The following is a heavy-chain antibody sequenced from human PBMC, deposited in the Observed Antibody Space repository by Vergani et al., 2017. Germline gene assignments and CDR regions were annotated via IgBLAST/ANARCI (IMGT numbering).Heavy chain of an antibody. J-gene: IGHJ4*02. CDR1: GFTFSSYW. V-gene: IGHV3-7*03. D-gene: IGHD3-9*01. Sequence: EVQLVESGGGLVQPGGSLRLSCAASGFTFSSYWMSWVRQAPGKGLEWVANIKQDGSEKYYVDSVKGRFTISRDNAKNSLYLQMNSLRAEDTAVYYCARGPSFYDILTGYEEYWGQGTLVTVSS. CDR2: IKQDGSEK. CDR3: ARGPSFYDILTGYEEY.